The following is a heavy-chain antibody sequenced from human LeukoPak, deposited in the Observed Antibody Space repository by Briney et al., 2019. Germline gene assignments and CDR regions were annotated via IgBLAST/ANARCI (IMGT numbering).Heavy chain of an antibody. CDR3: ARGSGIWLQLVTFDY. Sequence: PSETLSLTCAVYGGSFSGYYWSWIRQPPGKGLEWIGEINHSGSTNYNPSLKSRVTISVDTSKNQFSLKLSSVTAADTAVYYCARGSGIWLQLVTFDYWGQGTLVTVSS. J-gene: IGHJ4*02. V-gene: IGHV4-34*01. CDR2: INHSGST. D-gene: IGHD5-24*01. CDR1: GGSFSGYY.